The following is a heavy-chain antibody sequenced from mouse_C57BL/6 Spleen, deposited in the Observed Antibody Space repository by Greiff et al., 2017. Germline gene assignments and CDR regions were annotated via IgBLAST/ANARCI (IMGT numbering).Heavy chain of an antibody. CDR3: ALRGNYLAY. Sequence: EVKVVESGPELVKPGASVKIPCKASGYTFTDYNMDWVKQSHGKSLEWIGDIIPRNGGTIYTQKFKGKATLTVDKSSSTAYMELRSLTSEDTAFDYCALRGNYLAYWGQGTLVTVSA. CDR1: GYTFTDYN. J-gene: IGHJ3*01. V-gene: IGHV1-18*01. CDR2: IIPRNGGT. D-gene: IGHD5-5*01.